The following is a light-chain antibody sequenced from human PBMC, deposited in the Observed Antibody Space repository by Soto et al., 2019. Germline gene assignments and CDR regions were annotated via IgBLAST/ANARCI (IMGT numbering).Light chain of an antibody. CDR3: QQYDISPWT. CDR1: ENLRTF. Sequence: DILMTQSPATLSLSPGGRATLSCRATENLRTFLAWYQQKAGQAPRLLIYDSSTRATGFPDRFSGSGSGTDFTLTIIRLEPEDFAVYYCQQYDISPWTFGQGTKVDIK. V-gene: IGKV3-20*01. CDR2: DSS. J-gene: IGKJ1*01.